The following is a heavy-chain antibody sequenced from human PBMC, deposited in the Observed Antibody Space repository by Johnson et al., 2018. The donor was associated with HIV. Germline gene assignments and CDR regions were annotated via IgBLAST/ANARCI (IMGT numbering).Heavy chain of an antibody. CDR1: GFSVSNKY. CDR2: IYSGGTT. Sequence: VQLVESGGGLVQPGGSLRLSCAASGFSVSNKYMSWVRQAPGKGLEWVSVIYSGGTTYHADSVKGRFTISRDNSKKTLYLQMNSLRAEDTAVYYCERDRHSGGGDADAFDIWGQGTMVTVSS. D-gene: IGHD3-16*01. J-gene: IGHJ3*02. V-gene: IGHV3-66*01. CDR3: ERDRHSGGGDADAFDI.